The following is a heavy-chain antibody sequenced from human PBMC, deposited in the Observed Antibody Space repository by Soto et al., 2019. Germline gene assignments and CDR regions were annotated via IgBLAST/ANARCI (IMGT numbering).Heavy chain of an antibody. J-gene: IGHJ6*02. CDR1: GYTFTSDG. Sequence: QVQLVQSGAEVKKPGASVKVSGKASGYTFTSDGVSWVRQAPGQGLEWMGWSSGYNGNTNYAQRFRDRVTLTTDTSTSTAYMELSSLRSDDSAVYYCARDAHCGGAPGCRAMDVWGQGTTITVSS. D-gene: IGHD2-21*01. CDR3: ARDAHCGGAPGCRAMDV. CDR2: SSGYNGNT. V-gene: IGHV1-18*04.